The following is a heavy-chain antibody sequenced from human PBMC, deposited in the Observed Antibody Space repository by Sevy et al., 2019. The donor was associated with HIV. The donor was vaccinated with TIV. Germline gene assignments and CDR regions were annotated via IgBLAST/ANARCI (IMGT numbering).Heavy chain of an antibody. D-gene: IGHD3-3*01. Sequence: GGSLRLSCGASGFTVSDAWMSWVRQAPGKGLEWVGRIKSKTDGGTTYYVAPVKGRFTISRHDSKNTLYLQMNSLKTEDTPVYYCTTAPGVTIFGVVQDYWGQGTLVTVSS. CDR1: GFTVSDAW. CDR3: TTAPGVTIFGVVQDY. CDR2: IKSKTDGGTT. J-gene: IGHJ4*02. V-gene: IGHV3-15*01.